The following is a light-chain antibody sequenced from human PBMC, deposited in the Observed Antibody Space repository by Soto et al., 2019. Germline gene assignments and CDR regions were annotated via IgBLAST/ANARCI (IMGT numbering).Light chain of an antibody. V-gene: IGKV3-11*01. Sequence: EIVLTQSPATLSSSPGERATISCRASQSVSSCLAWYQHKPGKAPRLLIYDASNSATGIPARFSGSGSGTDFTLTISSLEPPDFAVYYCQQRYHWPFTFGGGTKVEI. J-gene: IGKJ4*01. CDR3: QQRYHWPFT. CDR2: DAS. CDR1: QSVSSC.